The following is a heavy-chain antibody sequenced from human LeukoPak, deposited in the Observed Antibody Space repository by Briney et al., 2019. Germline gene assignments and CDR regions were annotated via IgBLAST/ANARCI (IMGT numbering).Heavy chain of an antibody. Sequence: GGSVRLYCAASGFTCNYYWMGWVPQAPGNGLEGVANTKQDGSEKYHVYSGKGRFTIARDNATTSMYVQMNSLRAEDTAVFYCARDSPNYGEDFDYWGQGTLVTVSS. CDR3: ARDSPNYGEDFDY. V-gene: IGHV3-7*01. D-gene: IGHD4-17*01. CDR2: TKQDGSEK. J-gene: IGHJ4*02. CDR1: GFTCNYYW.